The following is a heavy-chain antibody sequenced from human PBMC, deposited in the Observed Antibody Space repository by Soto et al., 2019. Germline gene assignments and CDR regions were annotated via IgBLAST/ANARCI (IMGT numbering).Heavy chain of an antibody. CDR1: GYTFTSYG. CDR3: ARVYNKWVDL. D-gene: IGHD4-4*01. V-gene: IGHV1-18*01. Sequence: QVQLVQSGAEVKKPGASVKVSCKASGYTFTSYGISWVRQVPGQGLEWMGWISGYNGNTNYAQKLQGRVTMTTDTYTRTAYRELRIWRYDDAFVYYCARVYNKWVDLWGQGTLVTVSS. CDR2: ISGYNGNT. J-gene: IGHJ5*02.